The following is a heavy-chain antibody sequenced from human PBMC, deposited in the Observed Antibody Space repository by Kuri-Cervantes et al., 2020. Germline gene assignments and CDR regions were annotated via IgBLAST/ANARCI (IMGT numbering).Heavy chain of an antibody. V-gene: IGHV4-4*07. CDR3: ASSTGSGTFDY. Sequence: SETLSLTCTVSGGSISSYYWSWIRQPAGKGLEWIGRIYTSGSTNYNPSLKSRVTISVDKSKNQFSLKLSSVTAADTAVYYCASSTGSGTFDYWGQGTLVTVSS. J-gene: IGHJ4*02. CDR2: IYTSGST. D-gene: IGHD1-26*01. CDR1: GGSISSYY.